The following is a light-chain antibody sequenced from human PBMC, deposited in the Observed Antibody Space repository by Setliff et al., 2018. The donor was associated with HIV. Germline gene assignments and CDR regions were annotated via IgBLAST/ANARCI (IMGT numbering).Light chain of an antibody. Sequence: SVLTQPASVSGSPGQSITISCTGTSNDVGRYDLVSWYQQHPARAPKLIIYQATRRPSGVSNRFSGSKSGNVASLTISGLQAEDEADYYCCSNTGSNTVVFGTGTKVTV. V-gene: IGLV2-23*01. CDR1: SNDVGRYDL. CDR2: QAT. CDR3: CSNTGSNTVV. J-gene: IGLJ1*01.